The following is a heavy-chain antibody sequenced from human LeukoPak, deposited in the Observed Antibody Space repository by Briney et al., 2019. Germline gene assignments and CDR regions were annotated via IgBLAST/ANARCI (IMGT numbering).Heavy chain of an antibody. CDR3: ARLMVRGVPDY. J-gene: IGHJ4*02. CDR2: MNPNSGNT. Sequence: ASVKVSCKASGGTFSSYTINWVRQAPGQGLEWMGWMNPNSGNTGYAEKFQGRVTMTRNTSISIAYMELTSLRSDDTAVYFCARLMVRGVPDYWGQGTLVTVSS. V-gene: IGHV1-8*01. D-gene: IGHD3-10*01. CDR1: GGTFSSYT.